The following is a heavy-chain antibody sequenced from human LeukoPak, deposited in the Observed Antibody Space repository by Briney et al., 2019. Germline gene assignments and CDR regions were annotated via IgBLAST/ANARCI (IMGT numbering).Heavy chain of an antibody. CDR1: GYTFTGYY. J-gene: IGHJ4*02. Sequence: GASVKVSCKASGYTFTGYYMHWVRQAPGQGLEWMGRINPNSGGTNYAQKFQGRVTMTRDTSISTAYMELSRLGSDDTAVYYCARDWSYYDSSGYYYRWGQGTLVTVSS. CDR2: INPNSGGT. D-gene: IGHD3-22*01. V-gene: IGHV1-2*06. CDR3: ARDWSYYDSSGYYYR.